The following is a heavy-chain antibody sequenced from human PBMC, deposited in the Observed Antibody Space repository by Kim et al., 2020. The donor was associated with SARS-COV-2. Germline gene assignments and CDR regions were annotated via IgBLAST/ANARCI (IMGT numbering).Heavy chain of an antibody. D-gene: IGHD3-22*01. CDR3: ARATSDDSSGYYLYYYYYVWAV. J-gene: IGHJ6*02. Sequence: SETLSLTCTVSGGSISSGGYYWSWIRQHPGKGLEWIGYIYYSGSTYYNPSLKSRVTISVDTSKNQFSLKLSSVTAADTAVYYCARATSDDSSGYYLYYYYYVWAVGGQGTTVPVSS. CDR2: IYYSGST. CDR1: GGSISSGGYY. V-gene: IGHV4-31*03.